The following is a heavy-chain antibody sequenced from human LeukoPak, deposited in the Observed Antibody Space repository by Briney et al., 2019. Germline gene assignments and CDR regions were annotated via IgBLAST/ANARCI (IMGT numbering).Heavy chain of an antibody. Sequence: ASVKVSCKASGFTFTDYYLHWVRQAPGQGLEWMGRIILNNGATNYAQKFQGRVTLTRDTSISTAYVELSRQTSDDTAVYYCATDGGNHNFDYWGQGTLVTVSS. D-gene: IGHD1-14*01. CDR1: GFTFTDYY. V-gene: IGHV1-2*06. CDR2: IILNNGAT. J-gene: IGHJ4*02. CDR3: ATDGGNHNFDY.